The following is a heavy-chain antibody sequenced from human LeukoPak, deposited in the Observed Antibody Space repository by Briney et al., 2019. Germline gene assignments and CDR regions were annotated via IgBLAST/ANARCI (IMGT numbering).Heavy chain of an antibody. J-gene: IGHJ6*02. V-gene: IGHV4-59*01. CDR1: GGSISNYY. Sequence: SETLSLTCTVSGGSISNYYGSWIRQPPGKGLEWIGYIYYSGSTNYNPSLKSRVTISVDTSKNQFSLNLSSVTAADTAMYYCARDRSPEGYYDSSHWDYYHGMDVWGQGTTVTVSS. CDR3: ARDRSPEGYYDSSHWDYYHGMDV. D-gene: IGHD3-22*01. CDR2: IYYSGST.